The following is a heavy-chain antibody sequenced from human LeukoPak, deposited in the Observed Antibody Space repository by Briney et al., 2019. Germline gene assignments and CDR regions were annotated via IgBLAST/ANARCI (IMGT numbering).Heavy chain of an antibody. CDR2: IYYSGST. CDR1: GGSISSYY. D-gene: IGHD3-10*01. CDR3: ARVPGISGNYYNSYFDY. J-gene: IGHJ4*02. V-gene: IGHV4-59*01. Sequence: SETLSLTCTVSGGSISSYYWSWIRQPPGKGLEWIGYIYYSGSTNYNPSLKSRVTISVDTSKNQFSLKLSSVTAADTAVYYCARVPGISGNYYNSYFDYWGQGTLVTVSS.